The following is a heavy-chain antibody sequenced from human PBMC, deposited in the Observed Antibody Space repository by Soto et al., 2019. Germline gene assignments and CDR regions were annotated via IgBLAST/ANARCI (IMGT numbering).Heavy chain of an antibody. D-gene: IGHD2-15*01. CDR3: ASALYCSGGSCSFDP. J-gene: IGHJ5*02. V-gene: IGHV4-61*01. Sequence: PSETLSLTCTVSGGSVSSGNYYWSWIRQPPGKGLEWIGFIYYTGSTSYNPSLKSRVTISMDTSKNQFSLKLTSVTAADTAVYYCASALYCSGGSCSFDPWGQGTLDTAPQ. CDR2: IYYTGST. CDR1: GGSVSSGNYY.